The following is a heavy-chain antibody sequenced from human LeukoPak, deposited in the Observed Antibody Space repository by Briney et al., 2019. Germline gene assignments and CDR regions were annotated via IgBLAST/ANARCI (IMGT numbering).Heavy chain of an antibody. J-gene: IGHJ5*02. CDR3: ARGPYAYTSSATLGSYTWFDP. D-gene: IGHD2-2*02. CDR1: GYSFPNYW. V-gene: IGHV5-51*01. Sequence: GASLKISCKGFGYSFPNYWIGWVRQTPGKGLGWMGIIYPGDSPTRYSPFFQDQATFSDDKSISTAYLQWSSLKASDTAMYYCARGPYAYTSSATLGSYTWFDPWGQGSLVTVSS. CDR2: IYPGDSPT.